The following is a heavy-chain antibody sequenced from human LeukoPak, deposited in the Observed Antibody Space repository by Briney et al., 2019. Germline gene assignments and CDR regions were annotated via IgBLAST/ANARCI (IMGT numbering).Heavy chain of an antibody. Sequence: GGSLRLSCEASGFTFSVYWMNWVRQAPGKGLAWVSGIDSDGSTTIYADSVKGRFTISRDNAKNSLYLQMSSLRAEDTAVYYCAREYNSKARFDYWGQGTLVTVSS. CDR1: GFTFSVYW. V-gene: IGHV3-74*01. J-gene: IGHJ4*02. D-gene: IGHD6-19*01. CDR2: IDSDGSTT. CDR3: AREYNSKARFDY.